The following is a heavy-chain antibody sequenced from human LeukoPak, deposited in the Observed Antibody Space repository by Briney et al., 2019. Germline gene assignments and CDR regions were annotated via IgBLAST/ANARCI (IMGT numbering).Heavy chain of an antibody. CDR2: INVSGGGT. Sequence: ASVKVSCKASGYTFTDYYIHWVRQAPGQGLEWMGIINVSGGGTTYAQKFQGRVTMTRDTSTSTVYMELSSLRSEDTAVYYCARAYDYVWGSYRPHSGYYYGMDVWGQGTTVTVSS. V-gene: IGHV1-46*01. J-gene: IGHJ6*02. D-gene: IGHD3-16*02. CDR3: ARAYDYVWGSYRPHSGYYYGMDV. CDR1: GYTFTDYY.